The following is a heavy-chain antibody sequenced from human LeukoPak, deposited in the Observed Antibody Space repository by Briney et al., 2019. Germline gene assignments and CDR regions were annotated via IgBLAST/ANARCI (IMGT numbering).Heavy chain of an antibody. J-gene: IGHJ6*02. CDR2: ISGSGGST. Sequence: GGSLRLSCAASGFTFSSSAMSWVRQAPGKGLEWVASISGSGGSTYYADSVKGRFTISRDNSKNTLYLQMNSLRAEDTAVYYCARDPGNYYGMDVWGQGTTVTVSS. D-gene: IGHD2/OR15-2a*01. CDR1: GFTFSSSA. CDR3: ARDPGNYYGMDV. V-gene: IGHV3-23*01.